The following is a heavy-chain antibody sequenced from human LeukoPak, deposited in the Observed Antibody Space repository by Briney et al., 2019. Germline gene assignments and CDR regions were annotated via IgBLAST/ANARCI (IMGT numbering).Heavy chain of an antibody. CDR2: ISDDGRSK. CDR3: AKRPSDYGDYVSYFDY. V-gene: IGHV3-30*18. Sequence: QPGGPLRLSCAASGFSFISYGMHWVRQAPGRGLEWVGVISDDGRSKDYADSVKGRFTISRDNSKDTLYLQMNSLRAEDTAVYYCAKRPSDYGDYVSYFDYWGQGTLVTVSS. D-gene: IGHD4-17*01. J-gene: IGHJ4*02. CDR1: GFSFISYG.